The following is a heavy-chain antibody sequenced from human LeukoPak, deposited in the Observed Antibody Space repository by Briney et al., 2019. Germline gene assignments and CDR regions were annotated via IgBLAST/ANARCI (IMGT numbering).Heavy chain of an antibody. CDR3: ARDPGYQLLSVSYYYGMDV. D-gene: IGHD2-2*01. CDR1: GFTFSSYA. CDR2: ISYDGSNK. V-gene: IGHV3-30-3*01. J-gene: IGHJ6*02. Sequence: GGSLRLSCAASGFTFSSYAMHWVRQAPGKGLEWVAVISYDGSNKYYADSVKGRFTISRDDSKNTLYLQMNSLRAEGTAVYYCARDPGYQLLSVSYYYGMDVWGQGTTVTVSS.